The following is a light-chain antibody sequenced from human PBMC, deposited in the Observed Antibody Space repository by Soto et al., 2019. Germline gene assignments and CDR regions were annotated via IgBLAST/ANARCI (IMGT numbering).Light chain of an antibody. V-gene: IGKV1-5*01. J-gene: IGKJ1*01. CDR2: NAS. Sequence: DIQMTQSPSTLSASVGDRVTITCRASQSISYYLAWYQKKPGKAPKVLIWNASSLQRGVPSRFSGSGSGTEVTLTISSLQPDDFATYYCQQYNRFSTWTFGQGTKVEIK. CDR3: QQYNRFSTWT. CDR1: QSISYY.